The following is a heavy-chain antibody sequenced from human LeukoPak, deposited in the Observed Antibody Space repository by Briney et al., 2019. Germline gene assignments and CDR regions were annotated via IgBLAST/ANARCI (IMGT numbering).Heavy chain of an antibody. CDR3: ATVVGRYGMDV. CDR1: GGSFSGYY. Sequence: SETLSFTCAVYGGSFSGYYWSWIRQPPGKGLEWIGEINHSGSTNYNPSLKSRVTISVDTSKNQFSLKLSSVTAADTAVYYCATVVGRYGMDVWGQGTTVTVSS. CDR2: INHSGST. V-gene: IGHV4-34*01. J-gene: IGHJ6*02. D-gene: IGHD2-2*01.